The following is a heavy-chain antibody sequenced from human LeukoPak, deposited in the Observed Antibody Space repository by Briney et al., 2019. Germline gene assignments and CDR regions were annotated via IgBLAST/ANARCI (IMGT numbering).Heavy chain of an antibody. CDR1: GFTFSSYA. V-gene: IGHV3-30*04. CDR2: ISYDGSNK. CDR3: ARDVGSGSYLDY. D-gene: IGHD3-10*01. Sequence: SGGSLRLSCAASGFTFSSYAMHWVRQAPGKGLEWVAVISYDGSNKYYADSVKGRFTISRDNSKNTLYLQMNSLRAEDTAVYYCARDVGSGSYLDYWGQGTLVTVSS. J-gene: IGHJ4*02.